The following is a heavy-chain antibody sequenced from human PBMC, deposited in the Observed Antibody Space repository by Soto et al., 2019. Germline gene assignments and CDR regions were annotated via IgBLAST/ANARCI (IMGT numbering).Heavy chain of an antibody. D-gene: IGHD1-1*01. J-gene: IGHJ6*02. CDR2: IKQDGSEK. Sequence: EVQLVESGGGLVKPGGSLRLSCAASGFTFSSYWMSWVRQAPGKGLEWVANIKQDGSEKYYVDSVKGRFTISRDKAKNSLYRQIYSLRAEDTAVYYCARGADVYNPPVDYDYYGMDVWGQGTTVTVAS. CDR3: ARGADVYNPPVDYDYYGMDV. CDR1: GFTFSSYW. V-gene: IGHV3-7*01.